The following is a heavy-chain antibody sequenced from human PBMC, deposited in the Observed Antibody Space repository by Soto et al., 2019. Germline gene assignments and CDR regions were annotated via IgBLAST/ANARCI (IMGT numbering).Heavy chain of an antibody. D-gene: IGHD3-22*01. J-gene: IGHJ6*02. Sequence: QVQLQQWGAGLLKPSETLSLTCAVYGGSFSGYYWSWIRQPPGKGLEWIGEINHSGSTHYNPSLKRXXTXTXATSKTQSSLKLSSVTAADTAVYYCARVDYYDPMAVWGQGTTVTVSS. CDR2: INHSGST. CDR1: GGSFSGYY. V-gene: IGHV4-34*01. CDR3: ARVDYYDPMAV.